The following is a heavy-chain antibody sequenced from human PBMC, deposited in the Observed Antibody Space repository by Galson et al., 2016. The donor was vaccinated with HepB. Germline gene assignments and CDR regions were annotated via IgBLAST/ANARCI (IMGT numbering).Heavy chain of an antibody. CDR3: AKHGGFDF. J-gene: IGHJ4*02. CDR2: NGGGGTGA. V-gene: IGHV3-23*01. Sequence: SLRLSCAVSGFPFSIYPMNWVRQAPGKGLEWVSDNGGGGTGAHYNDSVKGRFTISRDNSKNTLYLQMNVLRADDTAVYYCAKHGGFDFWGQGTPVTVSS. D-gene: IGHD3-16*01. CDR1: GFPFSIYP.